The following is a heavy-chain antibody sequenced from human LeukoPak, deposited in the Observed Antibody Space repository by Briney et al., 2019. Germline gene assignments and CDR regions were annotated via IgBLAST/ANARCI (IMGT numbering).Heavy chain of an antibody. V-gene: IGHV4-39*01. CDR3: ARLLRYFDWLFPNWFDP. CDR1: GGSTSSSSYY. J-gene: IGHJ5*02. Sequence: SSETLSLTCTVSGGSTSSSSYYWGWIRQPPGKGLEWIGSIYYSGSTYYNPSLKSRVTISVDTSKNQFSLKLSSVTAADTAVYYCARLLRYFDWLFPNWFDPWGQGTLVTVSS. D-gene: IGHD3-9*01. CDR2: IYYSGST.